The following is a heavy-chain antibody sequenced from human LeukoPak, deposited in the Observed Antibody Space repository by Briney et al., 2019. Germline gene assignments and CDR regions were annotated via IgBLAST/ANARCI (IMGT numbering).Heavy chain of an antibody. CDR2: IKEDGSEQ. D-gene: IGHD1/OR15-1a*01. J-gene: IGHJ4*02. Sequence: GGSLILSCAASGFTFSSFWMTWGRQAPGKGLEWVAHIKEDGSEQYYVDSMKGRFTISRDNARNSLSLQMNSLRAEDTAVYYCARWNNDWEFDYWGQGTLVSVFS. V-gene: IGHV3-7*05. CDR1: GFTFSSFW. CDR3: ARWNNDWEFDY.